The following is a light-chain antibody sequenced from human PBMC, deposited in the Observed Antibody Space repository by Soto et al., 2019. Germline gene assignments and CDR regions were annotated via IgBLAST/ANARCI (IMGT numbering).Light chain of an antibody. J-gene: IGLJ2*01. Sequence: QSVLTQPPSASGTPGQRVTISCSGGSSNIGGHTVNWYQQLPGTAPKLLIHSNNVRPSGVPDRFSASKSGTSASLTISGLQSDDDSDYSCATWDDNLNGPIFGGGTKLTVL. CDR1: SSNIGGHT. V-gene: IGLV1-44*01. CDR3: ATWDDNLNGPI. CDR2: SNN.